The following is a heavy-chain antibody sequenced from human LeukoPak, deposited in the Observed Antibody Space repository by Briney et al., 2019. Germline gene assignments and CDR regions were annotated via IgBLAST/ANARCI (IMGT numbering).Heavy chain of an antibody. J-gene: IGHJ4*02. CDR1: GFTFSNYA. D-gene: IGHD6-6*01. Sequence: GGSLRLSCAASGFTFSNYAMHWVRQAPGKGLERVAVISYDGSNKYYADSVKGRFTISRDNSKNTLYLQMNSLRAEDTAVYYCAKDSSSSFDYWGQGTLVTVSS. V-gene: IGHV3-30*04. CDR3: AKDSSSSFDY. CDR2: ISYDGSNK.